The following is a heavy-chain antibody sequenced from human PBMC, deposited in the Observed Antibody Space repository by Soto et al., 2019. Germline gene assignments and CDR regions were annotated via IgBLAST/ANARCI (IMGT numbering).Heavy chain of an antibody. D-gene: IGHD3-3*01. J-gene: IGHJ5*02. CDR1: GFSLSTSGVG. CDR3: AQTRNYDFWSGYQRQRDNWFDP. CDR2: IYWDDDK. V-gene: IGHV2-5*02. Sequence: SGPTLVKPTQTLTLTCTFSGFSLSTSGVGVGWIRQPPGKALEWLALIYWDDDKRYSPSLKSSLTITKDTSKNQVVLXXXNMDPXDTATYXCAQTRNYDFWSGYQRQRDNWFDPWGQGTLVTXSS.